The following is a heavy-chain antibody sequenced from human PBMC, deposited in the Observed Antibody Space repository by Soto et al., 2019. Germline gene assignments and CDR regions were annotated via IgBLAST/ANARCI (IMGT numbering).Heavy chain of an antibody. J-gene: IGHJ6*03. D-gene: IGHD3-10*01. Sequence: QVQLQQWGAGLLKPSETLSLTCAVYGGSFSGYYWSWIRQPPGKGLEWIGEINHSGSTNYNPSLKSRVTISVDTSKNQFSLKLSSVTAADTAVYYCAREIYYYGSALLPRYYYYYYMDVWGKGTTVTVSS. V-gene: IGHV4-34*01. CDR1: GGSFSGYY. CDR3: AREIYYYGSALLPRYYYYYYMDV. CDR2: INHSGST.